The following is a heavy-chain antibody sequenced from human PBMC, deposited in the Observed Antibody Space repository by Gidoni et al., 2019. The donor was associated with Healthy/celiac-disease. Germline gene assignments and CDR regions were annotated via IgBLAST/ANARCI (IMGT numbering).Heavy chain of an antibody. J-gene: IGHJ3*02. V-gene: IGHV5-51*01. CDR3: ARHAPGDSYDPAGAFDI. D-gene: IGHD3-3*01. CDR2: IYTGDSET. Sequence: EVQLVQSGAAVTKPGESLTISCKGSVYRFTSYWIGWVRQMPGKGLEWMGIIYTGDSETRYSPSVQGQVTISAEKSISTAYLQWSSLKASDTAMYYCARHAPGDSYDPAGAFDIWGQGTMVTVSS. CDR1: VYRFTSYW.